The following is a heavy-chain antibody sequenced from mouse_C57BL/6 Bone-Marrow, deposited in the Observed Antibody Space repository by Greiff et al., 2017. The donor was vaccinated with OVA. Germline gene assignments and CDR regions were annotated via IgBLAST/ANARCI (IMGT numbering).Heavy chain of an antibody. CDR1: GYTFTSYW. CDR3: VCAPLLAY. J-gene: IGHJ2*01. CDR2: IHPNSGST. Sequence: VKLMESGAGLVKPGASVKLSCKASGYTFTSYWMHWVKQRPGQGLEWIGMIHPNSGSTNYNEKFKSKATLTVDKSSSTAYMQLSSLTSEDSAVYYCVCAPLLAYWGQGTTLTVSS. V-gene: IGHV1-64*01. D-gene: IGHD1-1*01.